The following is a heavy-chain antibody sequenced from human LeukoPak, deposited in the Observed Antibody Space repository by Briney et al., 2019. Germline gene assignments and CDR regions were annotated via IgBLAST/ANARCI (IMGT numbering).Heavy chain of an antibody. J-gene: IGHJ5*02. V-gene: IGHV3-48*03. CDR2: ISSIGTTI. Sequence: GGSLRLSCAASGFTFSIYEMNWVRQAPGKGLEWVSYISSIGTTIYYADSVKGRFTISRDDAKNSLSLQMNSLRAEDTAVYYCARDLDIVVVPASWFYPWGQGTLVTVSS. CDR3: ARDLDIVVVPASWFYP. CDR1: GFTFSIYE. D-gene: IGHD2-2*03.